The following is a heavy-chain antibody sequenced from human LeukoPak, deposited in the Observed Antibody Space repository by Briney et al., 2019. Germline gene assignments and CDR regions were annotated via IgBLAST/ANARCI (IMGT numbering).Heavy chain of an antibody. CDR3: ARQLRDGYNLDAFDI. CDR2: ISSSSSYI. J-gene: IGHJ3*02. D-gene: IGHD5-24*01. V-gene: IGHV3-21*01. CDR1: GFTFSSYS. Sequence: TGGSLRLSCAASGFTFSSYSMNLVRQAPGKGLEWVSSISSSSSYIYYADSVKGRFTISRDNAKNSLYLQMNSLRAEDTAVYYCARQLRDGYNLDAFDIWGQGTMVTVSS.